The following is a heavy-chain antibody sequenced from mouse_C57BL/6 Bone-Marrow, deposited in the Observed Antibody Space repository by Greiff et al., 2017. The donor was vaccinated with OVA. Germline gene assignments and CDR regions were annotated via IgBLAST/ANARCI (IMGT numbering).Heavy chain of an antibody. Sequence: QVQLQQSGTELVKPGASVKLSCKASGYTFTSYWMHWVKQRPGQGLEWIGNINPSNGGTNYNEKFKSKATLTVDKSSSTAYMQLSSLTSEDSAVYYCASEPAQATCAMDYWGQGTSVTVSS. V-gene: IGHV1-53*01. CDR1: GYTFTSYW. D-gene: IGHD3-2*02. CDR3: ASEPAQATCAMDY. J-gene: IGHJ4*01. CDR2: INPSNGGT.